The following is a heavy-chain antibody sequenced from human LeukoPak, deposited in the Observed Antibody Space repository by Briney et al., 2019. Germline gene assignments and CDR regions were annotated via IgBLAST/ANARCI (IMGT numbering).Heavy chain of an antibody. J-gene: IGHJ4*02. D-gene: IGHD1-26*01. V-gene: IGHV1-69*13. CDR2: IIPIFGTA. Sequence: GASVKVSCKASGGTFSSYAISWVRQAPGQGLEWMGVIIPIFGTANYAQKFQGRVTITADESTSTAYMELSSLRSEDTAVYYCASPEYSGSYAADYWGQGTLVTVSS. CDR3: ASPEYSGSYAADY. CDR1: GGTFSSYA.